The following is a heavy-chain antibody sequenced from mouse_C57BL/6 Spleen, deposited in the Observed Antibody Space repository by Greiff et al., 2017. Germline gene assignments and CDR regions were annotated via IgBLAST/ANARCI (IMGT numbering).Heavy chain of an antibody. CDR1: GYAFTNYL. J-gene: IGHJ3*01. D-gene: IGHD1-1*01. CDR2: INPGSGGT. V-gene: IGHV1-54*01. CDR3: ARATVVEGAWFAY. Sequence: QVQLQQSGAELVRPGTSVKVSCEASGYAFTNYLIEWVKQRPGQGLEWIGVINPGSGGTNYNEKFKGKATLTADKSSSTAYMQLSSLTSEDSAVYFCARATVVEGAWFAYWGQGTLVTVSA.